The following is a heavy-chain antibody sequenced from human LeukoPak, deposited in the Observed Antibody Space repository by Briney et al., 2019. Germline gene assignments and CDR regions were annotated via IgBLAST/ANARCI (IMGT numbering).Heavy chain of an antibody. CDR2: IYYSGST. V-gene: IGHV4-39*01. CDR1: GGSISSSSYY. Sequence: SETLSLTCTVSGGSISSSSYYWGWIRQPPGKGLEWIGSIYYSGSTYYNPSLKSRVTISVDTSKNQFSLKLSSVTAADTAVYYCARLVIREVCFDYWGQGTLVTVSS. J-gene: IGHJ4*02. CDR3: ARLVIREVCFDY.